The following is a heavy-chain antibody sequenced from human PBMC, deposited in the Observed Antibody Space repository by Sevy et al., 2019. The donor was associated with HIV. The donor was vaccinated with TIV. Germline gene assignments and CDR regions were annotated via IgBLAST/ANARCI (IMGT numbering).Heavy chain of an antibody. CDR1: GFTFSAST. J-gene: IGHJ4*02. CDR2: ISSSGSYI. CDR3: ARGASVAGRGGFDF. D-gene: IGHD6-19*01. V-gene: IGHV3-21*01. Sequence: GGSLRLSCAASGFTFSASTINWVRQAPGKGLEWIPSISSSGSYIHYADSVKGRFTISRDNAKSSLYLQLNGLRAEDTAVYYCARGASVAGRGGFDFWGQGTLVTVSS.